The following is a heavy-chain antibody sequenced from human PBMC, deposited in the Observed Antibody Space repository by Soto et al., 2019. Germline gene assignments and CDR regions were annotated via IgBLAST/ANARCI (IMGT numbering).Heavy chain of an antibody. D-gene: IGHD1-26*01. CDR3: AKDLGFTEGYYYYGMDV. CDR2: ISGSGGST. Sequence: GGSLRLSCAASGFTFSSYAMSWVRQAPGKGLEWVSAISGSGGSTYYADSVKGRFTISRDNSKNTLYLQMNSLRAEDTAVYYCAKDLGFTEGYYYYGMDVWGQGTTVTVSS. J-gene: IGHJ6*02. V-gene: IGHV3-23*01. CDR1: GFTFSSYA.